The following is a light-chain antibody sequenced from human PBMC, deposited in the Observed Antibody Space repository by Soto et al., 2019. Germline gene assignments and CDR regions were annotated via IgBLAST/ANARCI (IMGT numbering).Light chain of an antibody. Sequence: QSALTQPASVSGSPGQSITISCTGTNSDIGGYNYVSWYQKHQGKAPKLMIYDVSNRPSGVSYRFSGSKSGNTASLTISGLQAEDEADYYCSSYTSRSTLGVFGGGTKLTVL. CDR1: NSDIGGYNY. CDR3: SSYTSRSTLGV. CDR2: DVS. J-gene: IGLJ2*01. V-gene: IGLV2-14*03.